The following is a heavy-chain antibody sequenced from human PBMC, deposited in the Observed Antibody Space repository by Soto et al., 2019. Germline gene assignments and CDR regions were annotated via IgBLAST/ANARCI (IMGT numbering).Heavy chain of an antibody. CDR2: IYWNEDK. CDR1: GFSLNTGGAG. CDR3: AHRGYGDYPRDNWFDP. J-gene: IGHJ5*02. V-gene: IGHV2-5*01. Sequence: QITLRESGPTLVKPTQTLTLTCTFSGFSLNTGGAGVGWIRQSPGKALEWHAVIYWNEDKRYSPSLKSRLTITKDTSKNQVVLTMTNMDPVDTATYYCAHRGYGDYPRDNWFDPWGQGTLVTVSS. D-gene: IGHD4-17*01.